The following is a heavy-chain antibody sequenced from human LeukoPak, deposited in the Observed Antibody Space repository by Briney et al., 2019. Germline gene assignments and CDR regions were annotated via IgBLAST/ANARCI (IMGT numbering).Heavy chain of an antibody. CDR2: IYSSGST. D-gene: IGHD3-10*01. CDR3: ARATSGTYYTFDY. CDR1: GGSISSYY. J-gene: IGHJ4*02. V-gene: IGHV4-4*07. Sequence: SETLSLTCTVSGGSISSYYWCWIWQRAGEGLEWIGRIYSSGSTNYNPSLKSRVTMSVDTSKNQFSLKLSSVTAADTAVYYCARATSGTYYTFDYWGQGTLVTVSS.